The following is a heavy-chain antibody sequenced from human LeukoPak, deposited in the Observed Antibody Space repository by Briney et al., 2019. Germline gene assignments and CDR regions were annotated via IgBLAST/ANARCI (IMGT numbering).Heavy chain of an antibody. CDR3: ARIKGRLYSSGWSNWFDP. J-gene: IGHJ5*02. V-gene: IGHV3-74*01. CDR1: GFTFSSYW. Sequence: PGGSLRLSCAASGFTFSSYWMHWVRQAPGKGLVWVSRINSDGSSTSYADSVKGRFTISRDNARNTLYLQMNSLRAEDTAVYYCARIKGRLYSSGWSNWFDPWGQGTLVTVSS. CDR2: INSDGSST. D-gene: IGHD6-19*01.